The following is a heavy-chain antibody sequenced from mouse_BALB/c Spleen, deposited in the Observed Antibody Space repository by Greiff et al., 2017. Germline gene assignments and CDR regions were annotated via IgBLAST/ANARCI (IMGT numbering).Heavy chain of an antibody. J-gene: IGHJ4*01. D-gene: IGHD1-1*01. CDR1: GYSITSDYA. V-gene: IGHV3-2*02. CDR3: ARGPYYYGSSYDAMDY. Sequence: EVQLVESGPGLVKPSQSLSLTCTVTGYSITSDYAWNWIRQFPGNQLEWMGYISYSGSTSYNPSLKSRISITRDTSKNQFFLQLNSVTTEDTATYYCARGPYYYGSSYDAMDYWGQGTSVTVSS. CDR2: ISYSGST.